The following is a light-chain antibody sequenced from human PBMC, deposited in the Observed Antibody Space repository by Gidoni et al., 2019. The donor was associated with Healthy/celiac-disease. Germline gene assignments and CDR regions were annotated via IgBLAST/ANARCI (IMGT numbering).Light chain of an antibody. Sequence: EIVLTQSTGTLSLSPGERATLSCRASQSVSSSYLAWYQQKPGQAPRLRIYGASSRATGIPDRFSGSGSGTDFTLTISRLEPEDFAVYYCQQYGSSPPITFGPGTKVDIK. CDR1: QSVSSSY. CDR3: QQYGSSPPIT. CDR2: GAS. J-gene: IGKJ3*01. V-gene: IGKV3-20*01.